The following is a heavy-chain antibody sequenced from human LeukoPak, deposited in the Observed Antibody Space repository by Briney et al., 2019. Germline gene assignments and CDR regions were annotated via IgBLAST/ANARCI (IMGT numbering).Heavy chain of an antibody. D-gene: IGHD5-18*01. CDR2: IIPILGIA. CDR1: GGTFSSYA. J-gene: IGHJ4*02. CDR3: ARAPNVDTAMDNIPFDY. Sequence: SVKVSCKASGGTFSSYAISWVRQAPGQGLEWMGRIIPILGIANYAQKFQGRVTITADKSTSTAYMELSSLRSEDTAVYYCARAPNVDTAMDNIPFDYWGQGTLVTVSS. V-gene: IGHV1-69*04.